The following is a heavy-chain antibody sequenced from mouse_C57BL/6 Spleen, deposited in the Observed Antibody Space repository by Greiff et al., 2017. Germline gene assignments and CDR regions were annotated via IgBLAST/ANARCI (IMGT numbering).Heavy chain of an antibody. Sequence: VQLQQSGAELVRPGASVKLSCTASGFNIKDYYMHWVKQRPEQGLEWIGRIDPEDGDTEYAPKFQGKATMTADTASNTAYLQLSSLTSEDTAVYYCARDGYDRAFAYWGQGTLVTVSA. J-gene: IGHJ3*01. CDR1: GFNIKDYY. V-gene: IGHV14-1*01. CDR2: IDPEDGDT. D-gene: IGHD2-2*01. CDR3: ARDGYDRAFAY.